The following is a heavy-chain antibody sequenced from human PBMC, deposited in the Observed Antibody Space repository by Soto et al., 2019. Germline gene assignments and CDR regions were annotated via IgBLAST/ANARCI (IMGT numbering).Heavy chain of an antibody. CDR3: ARHHGPTTSENWFDP. D-gene: IGHD5-12*01. V-gene: IGHV1-18*01. CDR1: GYTFFTYD. Sequence: QVHLVQSGVEVKTPGASVKVSCQASGYTFFTYDISWVRQAPGQGLEWMGWISTYSGDTKYAQKFQGRVTMTTDTSPTTSYLELRSLRSDDPAVYYSARHHGPTTSENWFDPWGQGTLVTVSS. J-gene: IGHJ5*02. CDR2: ISTYSGDT.